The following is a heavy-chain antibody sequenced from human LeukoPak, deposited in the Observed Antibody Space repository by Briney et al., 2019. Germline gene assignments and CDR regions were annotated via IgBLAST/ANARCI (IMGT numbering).Heavy chain of an antibody. CDR2: ISGSGGST. CDR1: GFTFSSYA. Sequence: GGSLRLSCAASGFTFSSYAMSWVRQAPGKGLEWVSGISGSGGSTYYADSVKGRFTISRDNSKNTLYLQMNSLRAEDTAVYYCVKLSSGYYYHFDYWGQGTLVTVSS. CDR3: VKLSSGYYYHFDY. D-gene: IGHD3-22*01. J-gene: IGHJ4*02. V-gene: IGHV3-23*01.